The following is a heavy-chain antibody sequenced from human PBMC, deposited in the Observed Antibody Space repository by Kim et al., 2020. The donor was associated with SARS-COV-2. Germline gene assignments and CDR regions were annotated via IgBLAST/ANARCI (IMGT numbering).Heavy chain of an antibody. J-gene: IGHJ4*02. CDR2: ICGSGGST. CDR3: AKASHSEWFEKLLLYY. V-gene: IGHV3-23*01. CDR1: GFTFSSYA. Sequence: GGSLRLSCAASGFTFSSYAMSWVRQAPGKGLEWVSGICGSGGSTYYADSVKGRFTISRDNSKNTLYLQMNSLRAEDTAVYYCAKASHSEWFEKLLLYYWGQGTLVTVSS. D-gene: IGHD3-10*01.